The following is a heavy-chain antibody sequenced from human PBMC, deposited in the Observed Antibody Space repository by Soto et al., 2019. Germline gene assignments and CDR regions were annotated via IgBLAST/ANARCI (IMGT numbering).Heavy chain of an antibody. Sequence: SETLSLTCPVSGGSISSYYWSWIRQPPGKGLEWIGYIYYSGSTNYNPSLKSRVTISVDTSKNQFSLKLSSVTAADTAVYYCARGDEVRFLEWLDKPNWFDPWGQGTLVTVSS. J-gene: IGHJ5*02. CDR1: GGSISSYY. CDR2: IYYSGST. V-gene: IGHV4-59*01. CDR3: ARGDEVRFLEWLDKPNWFDP. D-gene: IGHD3-3*01.